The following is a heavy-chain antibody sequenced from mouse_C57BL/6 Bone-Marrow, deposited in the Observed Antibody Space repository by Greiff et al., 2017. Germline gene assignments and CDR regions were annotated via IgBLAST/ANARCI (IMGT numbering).Heavy chain of an antibody. CDR1: GYSITSVY. J-gene: IGHJ4*01. CDR3: ARCPPYDYDGGYAMDY. V-gene: IGHV3-8*01. Sequence: EVQGVESGPGLAKPSQTLSLPCSVTGYSITSVYWNWFRKFPGNKLEYMGYISYSGSTYYNPSLKSRISITRDTSKNQYYLQLNSVTTEDTATYYCARCPPYDYDGGYAMDYWGQGTSVTVSS. D-gene: IGHD2-4*01. CDR2: ISYSGST.